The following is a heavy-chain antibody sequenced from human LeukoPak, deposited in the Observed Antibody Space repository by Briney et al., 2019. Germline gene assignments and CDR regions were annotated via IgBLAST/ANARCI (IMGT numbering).Heavy chain of an antibody. V-gene: IGHV1-18*04. CDR2: ISAYNGNT. CDR3: ARDDCGGGCYPDHFDY. Sequence: GASVKVSCKASGYTFTGYYMHWVRQAPGQGLEWMGWISAYNGNTNYAQKLQGRVTMTTDTSTSTAYMELRSLRSDDTAVYYCARDDCGGGCYPDHFDYWGQGTLVTVSS. D-gene: IGHD2-21*02. CDR1: GYTFTGYY. J-gene: IGHJ4*02.